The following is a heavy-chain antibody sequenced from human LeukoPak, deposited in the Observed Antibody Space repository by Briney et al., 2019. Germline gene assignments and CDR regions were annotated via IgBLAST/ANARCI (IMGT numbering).Heavy chain of an antibody. D-gene: IGHD3-22*01. V-gene: IGHV3-64*01. J-gene: IGHJ5*02. CDR2: ISSNGGST. CDR1: GFTFSSYA. CDR3: ARGVNYYDSSGYYLNWFDP. Sequence: GGSLRLSCAASGFTFSSYAMHWVRQAPGKGLEYVSAISSNGGSTYYANSVKGRFTISRDNSKNTLYLQMGSLRAEDMAVYYCARGVNYYDSSGYYLNWFDPWDQDTLVTVTS.